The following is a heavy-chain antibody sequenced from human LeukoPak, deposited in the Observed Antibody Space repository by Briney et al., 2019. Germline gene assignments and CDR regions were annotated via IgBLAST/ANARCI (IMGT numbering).Heavy chain of an antibody. D-gene: IGHD3-16*01. CDR1: GFNFGSYA. Sequence: PGESLKISCAASGFNFGSYAMNWVRQAPGKGLEWVSSISSGSSFIYYADSVKGRFTISRDNAKNSLYLQMNSLRAEDTAIYYCARDQGGERWFDPWGQGTLVTVSS. J-gene: IGHJ5*02. CDR3: ARDQGGERWFDP. V-gene: IGHV3-21*01. CDR2: ISSGSSFI.